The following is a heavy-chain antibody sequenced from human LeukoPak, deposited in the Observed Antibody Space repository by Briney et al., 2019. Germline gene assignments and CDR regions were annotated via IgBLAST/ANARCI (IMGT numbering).Heavy chain of an antibody. J-gene: IGHJ4*02. Sequence: SETLSLTCTVSGGSISSYYWSWIRQPPGKGLEWIGFISYSGSTNYNPSLMSRVTISVDTSKNQFSLNLSSVTAADTAVYYCARDLGGSGSPGHVDYWGQGTLVTVSS. V-gene: IGHV4-59*01. CDR3: ARDLGGSGSPGHVDY. D-gene: IGHD1-26*01. CDR1: GGSISSYY. CDR2: ISYSGST.